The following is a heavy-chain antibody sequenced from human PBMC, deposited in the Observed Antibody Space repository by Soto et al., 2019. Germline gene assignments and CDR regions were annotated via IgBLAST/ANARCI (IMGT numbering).Heavy chain of an antibody. CDR2: IIPIFGTA. CDR1: GGTFSSYA. J-gene: IGHJ5*02. Sequence: ASVKVSCKASGGTFSSYAISWVRQAPGQGLEWMGGIIPIFGTANYAQKFQGRVTITADESTSTAYMELSSLRSEDTAVYYCARDLYYYDSSGYNPYEGFDPWGQGTLVTVS. V-gene: IGHV1-69*13. D-gene: IGHD3-22*01. CDR3: ARDLYYYDSSGYNPYEGFDP.